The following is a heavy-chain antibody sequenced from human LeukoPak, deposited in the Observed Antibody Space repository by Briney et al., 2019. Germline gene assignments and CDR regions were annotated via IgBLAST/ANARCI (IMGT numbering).Heavy chain of an antibody. Sequence: SETLSLTCTVSGGSISSGSYYWSWIRQPAGKGLEWIGRIYTSGSTNYNPSLKSRVTISVDTSKNQFSLKLSSVTAADTAVYYCAREMRLADAFDIWGQGTMVTVSS. CDR2: IYTSGST. D-gene: IGHD3-9*01. J-gene: IGHJ3*02. CDR1: GGSISSGSYY. V-gene: IGHV4-61*02. CDR3: AREMRLADAFDI.